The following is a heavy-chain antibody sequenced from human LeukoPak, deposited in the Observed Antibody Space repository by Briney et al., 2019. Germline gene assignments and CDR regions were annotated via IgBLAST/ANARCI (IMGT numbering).Heavy chain of an antibody. Sequence: PGGSLRLSCADSGFTFNSYWMHSVCQAPGKGLGWVSLFITDVSTTRYADSVKGRFTISRDNAKNTLYLQMNSLRAEDTAVYYCARSTSQGFDYWGQGTPVIVSS. J-gene: IGHJ4*02. CDR1: GFTFNSYW. CDR2: FITDVSTT. CDR3: ARSTSQGFDY. V-gene: IGHV3-74*01.